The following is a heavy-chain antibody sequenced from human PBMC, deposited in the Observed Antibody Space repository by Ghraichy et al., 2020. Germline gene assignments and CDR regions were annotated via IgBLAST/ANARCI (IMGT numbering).Heavy chain of an antibody. J-gene: IGHJ5*02. CDR1: GFTFSNAW. CDR3: TTDLYSSSEGWFDP. Sequence: GGSLRLSCAASGFTFSNAWMSWVRQAPGKGLEWVGRIKSKTDGGTTDYAAPVKGRFTISRDDSKNTLYLQMNSLKTEDTAVYYCTTDLYSSSEGWFDPWGQGTLVTVSS. D-gene: IGHD6-13*01. CDR2: IKSKTDGGTT. V-gene: IGHV3-15*01.